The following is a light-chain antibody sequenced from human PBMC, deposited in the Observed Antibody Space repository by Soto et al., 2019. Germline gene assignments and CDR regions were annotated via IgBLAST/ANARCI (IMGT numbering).Light chain of an antibody. J-gene: IGKJ5*01. V-gene: IGKV1-5*01. Sequence: IQLTQTPSTLYASVGDEFTITCRASQTITRWLAWYEQKPGRAPKLLIYDDSTLESGVPSRFSGSGSETEFTLTISRLQPDDFATYFCHSRAFGQGTRLEIK. CDR2: DDS. CDR3: HSRA. CDR1: QTITRW.